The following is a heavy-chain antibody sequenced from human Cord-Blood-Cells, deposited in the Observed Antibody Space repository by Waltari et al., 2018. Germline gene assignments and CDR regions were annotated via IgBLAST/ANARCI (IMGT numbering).Heavy chain of an antibody. J-gene: IGHJ4*02. CDR3: ARYGSGSYSSDY. V-gene: IGHV4-39*01. Sequence: QLQLQESGPGLVKPSETLSLTCTVSGGSISSSSYYWGWLRQPPGKGREWIGSIYYSGSTYYNQSLKSRVTISVDTSKNQFSLKLSSVTAADTAVYYCARYGSGSYSSDYWGQGTLVTVSS. CDR1: GGSISSSSYY. D-gene: IGHD3-10*01. CDR2: IYYSGST.